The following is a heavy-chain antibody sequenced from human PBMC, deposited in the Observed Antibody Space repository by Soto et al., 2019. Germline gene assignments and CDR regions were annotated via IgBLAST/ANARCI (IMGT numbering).Heavy chain of an antibody. CDR3: ARGSGSSSSEREVYYFDY. CDR2: INHSGST. CDR1: GGSFSGYY. D-gene: IGHD6-6*01. V-gene: IGHV4-34*01. J-gene: IGHJ4*02. Sequence: SETLSLTCAVYGGSFSGYYWSWIRQPPGKGLEWIGEINHSGSTNYNPSLKSRVTISVDTSKNQFSLKLSSVTAADTAVYYCARGSGSSSSEREVYYFDYWGQGTLVTVSS.